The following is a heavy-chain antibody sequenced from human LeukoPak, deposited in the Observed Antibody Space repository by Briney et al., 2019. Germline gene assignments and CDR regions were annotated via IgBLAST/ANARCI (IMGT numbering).Heavy chain of an antibody. CDR2: IKQDGSEK. CDR1: GFTFSSYW. V-gene: IGHV3-7*01. Sequence: GGSLRLSCAASGFTFSSYWMSWVRQAPGKGLEWVAIIKQDGSEKYYVDSVKGRFTISRDNAKNSLYLQMNSLRAEDTAVYYCARGSRVAVAGTGFDYWGQGTLVTVSS. J-gene: IGHJ4*02. CDR3: ARGSRVAVAGTGFDY. D-gene: IGHD6-19*01.